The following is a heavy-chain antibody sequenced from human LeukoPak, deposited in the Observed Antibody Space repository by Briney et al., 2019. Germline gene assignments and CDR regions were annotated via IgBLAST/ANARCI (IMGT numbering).Heavy chain of an antibody. CDR2: IKQDGSEK. CDR3: ARFRQQLVRGFDY. J-gene: IGHJ4*02. CDR1: GFTFSSYW. Sequence: GGSLRLSCAASGFTFSSYWMSWVRQAPGKGLKWVANIKQDGSEKYYVDSVKGRFTITRDNAKNSLYLQMNSLRAEDTAVYYCARFRQQLVRGFDYWGQGTLVTVSS. V-gene: IGHV3-7*01. D-gene: IGHD6-13*01.